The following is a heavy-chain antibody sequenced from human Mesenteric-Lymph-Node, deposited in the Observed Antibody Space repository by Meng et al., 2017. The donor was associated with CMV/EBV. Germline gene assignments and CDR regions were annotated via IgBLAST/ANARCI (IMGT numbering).Heavy chain of an antibody. D-gene: IGHD4/OR15-4a*01. Sequence: FTFGDYAMSWVRQFPGKGLEWFSAISGSGRTTYYADSVKGRFTISRDNSRNTLYLQVNSLTAGDTAVFYCAKDYSNSDYGSYWYFDLWGRGTLVTVSS. CDR1: FTFGDYA. CDR3: AKDYSNSDYGSYWYFDL. V-gene: IGHV3-23*01. CDR2: ISGSGRTT. J-gene: IGHJ2*01.